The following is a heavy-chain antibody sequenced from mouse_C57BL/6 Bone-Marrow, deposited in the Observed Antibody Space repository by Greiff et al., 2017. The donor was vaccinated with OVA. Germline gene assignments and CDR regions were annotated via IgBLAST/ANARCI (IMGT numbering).Heavy chain of an antibody. CDR2: INPGSGGT. D-gene: IGHD1-1*01. V-gene: IGHV1-54*01. J-gene: IGHJ2*01. CDR1: GYAFTNYL. CDR3: ARSRYYGSSSYFDY. Sequence: QVQLQQSGAELVRPGTSVKVSCKASGYAFTNYLIEWVKQRPGQGLAWIGVINPGSGGTNYNEKFKGKATLTADKSSSTAYMQLSSLTSEDSAVYFCARSRYYGSSSYFDYWGQGTTLTVSS.